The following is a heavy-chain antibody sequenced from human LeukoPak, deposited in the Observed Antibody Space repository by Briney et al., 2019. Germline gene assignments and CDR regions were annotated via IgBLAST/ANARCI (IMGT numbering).Heavy chain of an antibody. CDR1: GFTVSNNY. Sequence: GSLRLSCAVSGFTVSNNYMSWVRQAPGKGLEWVSAIYSGGSTYYADSVEGRFTISRDNSENTVYLQMNSLRAEDTAVYYCARDGIVGATDYWGQGTLVTVSS. CDR3: ARDGIVGATDY. D-gene: IGHD1-26*01. CDR2: IYSGGST. J-gene: IGHJ4*02. V-gene: IGHV3-53*01.